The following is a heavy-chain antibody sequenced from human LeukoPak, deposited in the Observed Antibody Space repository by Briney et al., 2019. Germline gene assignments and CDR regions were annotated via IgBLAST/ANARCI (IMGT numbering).Heavy chain of an antibody. J-gene: IGHJ4*02. CDR1: GVNFTNYW. CDR2: INQDGNTK. D-gene: IGHD6-13*01. CDR3: ARAIGAAEAH. Sequence: GGSLRLSCVASGVNFTNYWMHWVRQAPGKGLEWVANINQDGNTKFYVDSVKGRFTISRDNAKNSVYLQMNSLRAEDTAVYYCARAIGAAEAHWGQGTLVTVSS. V-gene: IGHV3-7*03.